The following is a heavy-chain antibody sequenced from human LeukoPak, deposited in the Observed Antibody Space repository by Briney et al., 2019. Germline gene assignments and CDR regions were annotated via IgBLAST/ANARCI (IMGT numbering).Heavy chain of an antibody. J-gene: IGHJ4*02. D-gene: IGHD6-13*01. V-gene: IGHV4-34*01. CDR1: GGSFSGYY. CDR2: INHSGST. Sequence: SETLSLTCTVYGGSFSGYYRSWIRQPPGKGLEWIGEINHSGSTNYNPSLKSRVTISVDTSKNQFSLKLSSVTAADTAVYYCASALLTAAGTGVSDYWGQGTLVTVSS. CDR3: ASALLTAAGTGVSDY.